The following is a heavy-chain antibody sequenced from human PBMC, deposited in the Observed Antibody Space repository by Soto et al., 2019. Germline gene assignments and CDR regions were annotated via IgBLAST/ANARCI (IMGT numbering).Heavy chain of an antibody. D-gene: IGHD6-6*01. J-gene: IGHJ4*02. CDR2: FDPEDGET. Sequence: GASVKVSCKVSGYTLTELSMHWVRQAPGKGLEWMGGFDPEDGETIYAQKFQGRVTMTEDTSTDTAYMELSSPRSEDTAVYYCATDHRYSSSWADYWGQGTLVTVSS. CDR1: GYTLTELS. CDR3: ATDHRYSSSWADY. V-gene: IGHV1-24*01.